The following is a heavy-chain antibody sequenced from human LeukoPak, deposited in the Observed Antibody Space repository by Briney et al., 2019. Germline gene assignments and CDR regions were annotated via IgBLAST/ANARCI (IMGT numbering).Heavy chain of an antibody. CDR3: ARTDSGSLGAFDI. J-gene: IGHJ3*02. Sequence: GESLKISCKGSGYSFIRNWIGWVRQMPGKGLEWMGIIYPGDSDTRYSPSFQGQVTISADRSISTAYLQWSSLKASDTAMYYCARTDSGSLGAFDIWGQGTMVTVSS. D-gene: IGHD3-10*01. V-gene: IGHV5-51*01. CDR2: IYPGDSDT. CDR1: GYSFIRNW.